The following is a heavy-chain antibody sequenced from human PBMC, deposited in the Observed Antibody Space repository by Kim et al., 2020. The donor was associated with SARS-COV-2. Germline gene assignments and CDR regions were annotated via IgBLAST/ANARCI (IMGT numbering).Heavy chain of an antibody. CDR3: ARDPTWAAGNDDAFDI. Sequence: ASVKVSCKASGYTFTSYDINWVRQATGQGLEWMGWMNPNSGNTGYAQKFQGRVTMTRNTSISTAYMELSSLRSEDTAVYYCARDPTWAAGNDDAFDIWGQGTMVTVSS. D-gene: IGHD6-13*01. J-gene: IGHJ3*02. V-gene: IGHV1-8*01. CDR1: GYTFTSYD. CDR2: MNPNSGNT.